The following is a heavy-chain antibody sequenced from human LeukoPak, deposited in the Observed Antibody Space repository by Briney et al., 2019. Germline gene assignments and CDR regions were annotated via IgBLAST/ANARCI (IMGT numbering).Heavy chain of an antibody. CDR2: IYGGDSEI. CDR3: ARLSEELEAHFDF. V-gene: IGHV5-51*01. Sequence: GESLKISCKGAGYRFNSYWIGWVRQMPGQGLQWMGVIYGGDSEIRYSPSFQGQVTISADKSINTDYLQWSSLKASDTAMYYCARLSEELEAHFDFWGQGTPVTVSS. J-gene: IGHJ4*02. D-gene: IGHD1-1*01. CDR1: GYRFNSYW.